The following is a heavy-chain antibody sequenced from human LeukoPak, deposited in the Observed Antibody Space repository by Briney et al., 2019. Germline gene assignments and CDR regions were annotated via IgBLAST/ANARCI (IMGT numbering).Heavy chain of an antibody. V-gene: IGHV5-51*01. CDR3: ARLEPDIVVVVAARGYNWFDP. D-gene: IGHD2-15*01. CDR2: IYPGDSDT. Sequence: GESLKISCKGSGYSFTSYWIGWVRQMPGKGLEWMGIIYPGDSDTRYSPSFQGQVTISADKSISTAYLQWSGLKASDTAMYYCARLEPDIVVVVAARGYNWFDPWGQGTLVTVSS. CDR1: GYSFTSYW. J-gene: IGHJ5*02.